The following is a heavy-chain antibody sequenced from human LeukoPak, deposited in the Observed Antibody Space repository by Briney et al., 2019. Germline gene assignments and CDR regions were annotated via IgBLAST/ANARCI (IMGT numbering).Heavy chain of an antibody. CDR2: ISYDGSNT. V-gene: IGHV3-30*18. CDR1: GFTFRSYG. D-gene: IGHD6-19*01. CDR3: AKLGSSGFIHWYFDL. J-gene: IGHJ2*01. Sequence: PGGSLRLSCAASGFTFRSYGIHWVRQAPGKGLEWVAVISYDGSNTYYADSVKGRFTISRDNSKNTLYLQMNSLRVEDTAVYYCAKLGSSGFIHWYFDLWGRGTLVTVSS.